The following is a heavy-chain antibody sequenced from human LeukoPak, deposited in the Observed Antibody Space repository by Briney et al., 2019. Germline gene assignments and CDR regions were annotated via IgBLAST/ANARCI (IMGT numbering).Heavy chain of an antibody. V-gene: IGHV4-4*02. Sequence: SETLSLTCAVSGGSISSSNWWSWVRQPPGKGLEWIGEIYHSGSTNYNPSPKSRVTISVDKSKNQFSLKLSSVTAADTAVYYCARDLRDCSGGSCYGGGMDVWGKGTTVTVSS. CDR3: ARDLRDCSGGSCYGGGMDV. D-gene: IGHD2-15*01. CDR1: GGSISSSNW. CDR2: IYHSGST. J-gene: IGHJ6*04.